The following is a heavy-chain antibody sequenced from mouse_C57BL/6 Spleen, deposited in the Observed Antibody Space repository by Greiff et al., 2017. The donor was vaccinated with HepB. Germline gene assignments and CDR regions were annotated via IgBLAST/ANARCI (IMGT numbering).Heavy chain of an antibody. CDR1: GFNIKDYY. V-gene: IGHV14-2*01. D-gene: IGHD1-1*01. J-gene: IGHJ2*01. CDR3: ARYYYGSSYYFDY. CDR2: IDPEDGET. Sequence: VQLQQSGAELVKPGASVKLSCTASGFNIKDYYMHWVKQRTEQGLEWIGRIDPEDGETKYDPKFQGKATITADTSSNTAYLQLSSLTSEDTAVYYCARYYYGSSYYFDYWGQGTTLTVSS.